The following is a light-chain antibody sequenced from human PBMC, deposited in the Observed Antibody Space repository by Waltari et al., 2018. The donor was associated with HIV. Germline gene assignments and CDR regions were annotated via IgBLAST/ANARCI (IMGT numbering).Light chain of an antibody. CDR3: SSYTSSSTLE. V-gene: IGLV2-14*01. J-gene: IGLJ2*01. Sequence: QSALTQPASVSGSPGQSITISCTGTSSDVGGYNYVSWYQQHPGKAPKLMIYEVSNRPSGVSNRVSGSKSGNTASLTISGLQAEDEADYYCSSYTSSSTLEIGGGTKLTVL. CDR1: SSDVGGYNY. CDR2: EVS.